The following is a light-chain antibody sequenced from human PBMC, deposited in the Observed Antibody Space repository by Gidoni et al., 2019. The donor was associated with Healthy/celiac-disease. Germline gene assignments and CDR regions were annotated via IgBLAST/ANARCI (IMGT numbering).Light chain of an antibody. V-gene: IGKV3-20*01. Sequence: IVLTQSPGTLSLSPGERATLSCRASQSISSSNLAWYQQKPGQAPRLHIYGASSGSGTDFTLTISRLEPEDFAVYYCQQYGSSPRTFGPGTKVDIK. CDR3: QQYGSSPRT. J-gene: IGKJ3*01. CDR1: QSISSSN. CDR2: GAS.